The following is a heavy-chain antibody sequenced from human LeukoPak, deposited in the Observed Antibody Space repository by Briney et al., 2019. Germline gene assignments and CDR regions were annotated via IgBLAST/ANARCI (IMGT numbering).Heavy chain of an antibody. J-gene: IGHJ4*02. CDR2: ISWNGGSA. CDR3: ARDFYDGFALDY. Sequence: GGSLRLSCTASGFTFDEYGMTWVRQAPGKGLEWVSGISWNGGSAGYSDSVKGRFTISRDNARNSLYLQMDNLRAEDTGVYYCARDFYDGFALDYWGQGTLVTVSS. CDR1: GFTFDEYG. V-gene: IGHV3-20*04. D-gene: IGHD2/OR15-2a*01.